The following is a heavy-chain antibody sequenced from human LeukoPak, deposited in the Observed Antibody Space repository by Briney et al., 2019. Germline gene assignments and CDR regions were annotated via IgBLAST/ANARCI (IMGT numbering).Heavy chain of an antibody. Sequence: GGSLRLSCTASGFTFGDCALSWVRQAPGKGLEWVGFIRSKAYGGTTEYAASVKGRFTISRDDSKSIAYLQMNSLKTEDTAVYYCARDPMAVTDNLDYWGQGTLVTVSS. CDR2: IRSKAYGGTT. CDR1: GFTFGDCA. CDR3: ARDPMAVTDNLDY. J-gene: IGHJ4*02. V-gene: IGHV3-49*04. D-gene: IGHD6-19*01.